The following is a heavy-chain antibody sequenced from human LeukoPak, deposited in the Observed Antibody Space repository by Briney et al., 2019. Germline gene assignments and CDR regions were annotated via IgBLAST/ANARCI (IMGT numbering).Heavy chain of an antibody. CDR1: GGSISSSSYY. Sequence: PSETLSLTCTVSGGSISSSSYYWGWIRQPPGKGLEWIGSIYYSGSTYYNPSLKSRVTISVDTSKNQFSLKLSSVTAADTAVYYCARHFEYSYVRAWGQGTLATVSS. V-gene: IGHV4-39*01. CDR2: IYYSGST. J-gene: IGHJ5*02. CDR3: ARHFEYSYVRA. D-gene: IGHD5-18*01.